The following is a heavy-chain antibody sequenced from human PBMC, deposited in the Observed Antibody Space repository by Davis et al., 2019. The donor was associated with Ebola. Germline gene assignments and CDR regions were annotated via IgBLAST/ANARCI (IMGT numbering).Heavy chain of an antibody. CDR2: INPSGGST. J-gene: IGHJ6*02. CDR3: AREVIVVVTAAQDGYYYYGMDV. Sequence: AAPVKVSCKASGYTFTTYYMHWVRQAPGQGLEWMGIINPSGGSTSYAQKFQGRVTMTRDTSTSTVYMELSSLRSEDTAVYYCAREVIVVVTAAQDGYYYYGMDVWGQGTTVTVSS. D-gene: IGHD2-21*02. V-gene: IGHV1-46*03. CDR1: GYTFTTYY.